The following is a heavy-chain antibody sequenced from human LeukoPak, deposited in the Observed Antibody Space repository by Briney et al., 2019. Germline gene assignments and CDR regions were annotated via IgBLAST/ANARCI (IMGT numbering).Heavy chain of an antibody. Sequence: GGSLRLSCAASGFTFSSYGMHWVRQAPGKGLEWVAVISYDGSNKYYADSVKGRFTISRDNSKNTLYLQMNSLRAEDTAVYYCAKVVGLDYGDYVDAFDIWGQGTMVTVSS. V-gene: IGHV3-30*18. CDR1: GFTFSSYG. CDR3: AKVVGLDYGDYVDAFDI. D-gene: IGHD4-17*01. CDR2: ISYDGSNK. J-gene: IGHJ3*02.